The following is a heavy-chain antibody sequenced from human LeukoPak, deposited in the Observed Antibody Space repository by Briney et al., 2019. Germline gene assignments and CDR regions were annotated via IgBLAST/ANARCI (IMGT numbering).Heavy chain of an antibody. Sequence: GGSLRLSCAASGFTFSSYGMHWVRQAPGKGLEWVAVISYDGSNKYYADSVKGRFTISRDNSKNTLYLQMNSLRAEDTAVYYCAKDISTVTTAYYYGMDVWGQGTTVTVSS. D-gene: IGHD4-17*01. CDR2: ISYDGSNK. V-gene: IGHV3-30*18. CDR1: GFTFSSYG. CDR3: AKDISTVTTAYYYGMDV. J-gene: IGHJ6*02.